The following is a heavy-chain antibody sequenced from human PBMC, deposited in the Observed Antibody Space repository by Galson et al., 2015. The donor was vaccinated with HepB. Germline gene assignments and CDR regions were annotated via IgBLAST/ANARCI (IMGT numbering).Heavy chain of an antibody. J-gene: IGHJ4*02. V-gene: IGHV3-30*18. CDR1: GFTFSIYG. CDR2: ISYDGGNI. Sequence: SLRLSCAASGFTFSIYGMHWVRQAPGKGLEWVAVISYDGGNIYYADSVKGRFTISRDNSKNTLYLQMNSLRPEDTAVYYCAKVKGGNIAVAEPPDYWGQGALVTVSS. CDR3: AKVKGGNIAVAEPPDY. D-gene: IGHD6-19*01.